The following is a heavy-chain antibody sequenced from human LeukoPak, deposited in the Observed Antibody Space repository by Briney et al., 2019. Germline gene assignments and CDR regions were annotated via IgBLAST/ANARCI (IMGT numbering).Heavy chain of an antibody. CDR3: VRAHWNYAAS. D-gene: IGHD1-7*01. V-gene: IGHV3-7*01. CDR2: IKQDGSQK. Sequence: GGSLRLSCAASGFSFSKYWMNWLRQAPGKGLEWVATIKQDGSQKPYVDSVKGRFTISRDNAKRSLYLQMNSLSIDDTAVYYCVRAHWNYAASWGQGTLVT. CDR1: GFSFSKYW. J-gene: IGHJ4*02.